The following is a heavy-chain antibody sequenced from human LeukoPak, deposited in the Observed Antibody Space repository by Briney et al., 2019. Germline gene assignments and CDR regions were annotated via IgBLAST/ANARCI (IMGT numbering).Heavy chain of an antibody. V-gene: IGHV1-2*02. CDR2: INPNSGGT. J-gene: IGHJ6*02. D-gene: IGHD3-3*01. CDR1: GYTFTGYY. CDR3: ARGQYDFWSGYLVYYYCGMDV. Sequence: ASVKVSCKASGYTFTGYYMHWVRQAPGQGLEWMGWINPNSGGTNYAQKFQGRVTMTRDTSISTAYMELSRLRSDDTAVYYCARGQYDFWSGYLVYYYCGMDVWGQGTTVTVSS.